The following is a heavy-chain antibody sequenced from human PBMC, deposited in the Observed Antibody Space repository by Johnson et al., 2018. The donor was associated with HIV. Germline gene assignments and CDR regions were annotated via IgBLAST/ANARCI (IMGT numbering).Heavy chain of an antibody. J-gene: IGHJ3*02. D-gene: IGHD6-6*01. Sequence: QVQLVESGGGLAQPGGSRRLSCAASGFTFSSYAMSWVRQAPGKGLEWVAFIRYDGSNKYYADSVKGRFTISRDNSKNTLYLQMNSLRAEDTAIYYCARAQLLADDAFNNWGQGTMVTVSS. V-gene: IGHV3-30*02. CDR3: ARAQLLADDAFNN. CDR1: GFTFSSYA. CDR2: IRYDGSNK.